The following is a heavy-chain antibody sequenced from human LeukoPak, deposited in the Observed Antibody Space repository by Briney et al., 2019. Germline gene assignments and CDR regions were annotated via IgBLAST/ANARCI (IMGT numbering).Heavy chain of an antibody. Sequence: RGSLRLSCAASGFTFSAYIMNWVRQAPGKGLEWVSSISSSSTYIYYADSVKGRFTISRDNAKNSLYLQMNILRAEDTAVYYCARAGDSGSYVFFDYWGQGTLVSVSS. J-gene: IGHJ4*02. CDR2: ISSSSTYI. CDR1: GFTFSAYI. D-gene: IGHD1-26*01. CDR3: ARAGDSGSYVFFDY. V-gene: IGHV3-21*01.